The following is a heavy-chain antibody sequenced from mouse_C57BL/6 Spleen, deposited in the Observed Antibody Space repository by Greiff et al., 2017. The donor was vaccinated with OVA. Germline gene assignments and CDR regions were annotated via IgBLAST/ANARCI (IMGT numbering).Heavy chain of an antibody. J-gene: IGHJ4*01. D-gene: IGHD2-4*01. Sequence: EVMLVESGGGLVKPGGSLKLSCAASGFTFSSYAMSWVRQTPEKRLEWVATISDGGRYTYYPDNVKGRFTISRDTAKNNLYLQMSQRKSEDTAMYYFARDKVAYDYDVDYAMDYWGQGTSVTVSS. CDR2: ISDGGRYT. CDR1: GFTFSSYA. V-gene: IGHV5-4*01. CDR3: ARDKVAYDYDVDYAMDY.